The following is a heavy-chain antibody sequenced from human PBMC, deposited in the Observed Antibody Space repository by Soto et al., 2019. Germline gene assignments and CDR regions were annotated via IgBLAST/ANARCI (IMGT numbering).Heavy chain of an antibody. Sequence: PGGSLRLSCAASGFTFSSYSMNWVRQAPGKGLEWVSSISSSSSYIYYADSVKGRFTISRDNAKNSLYLQMNSLRAEDTAVYYCARSPGWELLIAVDAFDIWGQGTMVTVSS. CDR1: GFTFSSYS. J-gene: IGHJ3*02. CDR3: ARSPGWELLIAVDAFDI. CDR2: ISSSSSYI. D-gene: IGHD1-26*01. V-gene: IGHV3-21*01.